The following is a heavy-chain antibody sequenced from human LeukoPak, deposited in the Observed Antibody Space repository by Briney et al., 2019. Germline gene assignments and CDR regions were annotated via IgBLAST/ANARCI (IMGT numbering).Heavy chain of an antibody. J-gene: IGHJ4*02. Sequence: PGGSLRLSCAASGFTFSTYAVNWVRQAPGKGLEWVSAISSSGGTTYYADSVKGRFSISRDNSKNTLYLQMNSLRAEDTAVYYCARSGGYYDYWGQGTLVSVSS. CDR2: ISSSGGTT. V-gene: IGHV3-23*01. CDR1: GFTFSTYA. D-gene: IGHD4-23*01. CDR3: ARSGGYYDY.